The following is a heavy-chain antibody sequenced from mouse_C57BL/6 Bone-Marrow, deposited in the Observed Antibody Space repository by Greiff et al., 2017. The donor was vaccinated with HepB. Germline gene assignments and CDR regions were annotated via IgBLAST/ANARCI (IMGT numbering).Heavy chain of an antibody. J-gene: IGHJ4*01. D-gene: IGHD2-5*01. CDR2: IWGVGST. Sequence: VKVVESGPGLVAPSQSLSITCTVSGFSLTSYGVDWVRQSPGKGLEWLGVIWGVGSTNYNSALKSRLSISKDNSKSQVFLKMNSLQTDDTAMYYCAIYYSNSYYAMDYWGQGTSVTVSS. CDR3: AIYYSNSYYAMDY. CDR1: GFSLTSYG. V-gene: IGHV2-6*01.